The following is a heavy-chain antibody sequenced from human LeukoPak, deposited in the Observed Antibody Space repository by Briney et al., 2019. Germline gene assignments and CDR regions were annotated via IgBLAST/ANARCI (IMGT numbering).Heavy chain of an antibody. CDR1: DDSITMYY. J-gene: IGHJ4*02. CDR2: VDHTGGT. Sequence: SETLSLTCSVSDDSITMYYWTWIRQPPGKGLEWIGYVDHTGGTNFNPSLNGRVSISRDTTNNLFSLRLRSVTAADTAVYYCARVSQTVAALDYWGQGTLVTVSS. V-gene: IGHV4-59*01. D-gene: IGHD6-19*01. CDR3: ARVSQTVAALDY.